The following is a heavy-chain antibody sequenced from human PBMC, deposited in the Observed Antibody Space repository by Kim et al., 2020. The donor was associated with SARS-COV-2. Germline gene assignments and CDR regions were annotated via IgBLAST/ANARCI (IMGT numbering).Heavy chain of an antibody. CDR1: GDSVSSNSAA. D-gene: IGHD2-15*01. CDR3: AREAGRTVVTLAVIDY. J-gene: IGHJ4*02. Sequence: SQTLSLTCAISGDSVSSNSAAWNWIRQSPSRGLEWLGRTYYRSKWYNDYAVSVKSRITINPDTSKNQFSLQLNSVTPEDTDVYYCAREAGRTVVTLAVIDYWGQGTLVTVSS. CDR2: TYYRSKWYN. V-gene: IGHV6-1*01.